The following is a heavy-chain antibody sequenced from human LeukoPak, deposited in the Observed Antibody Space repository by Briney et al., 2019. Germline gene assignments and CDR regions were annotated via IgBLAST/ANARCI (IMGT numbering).Heavy chain of an antibody. J-gene: IGHJ6*03. Sequence: SETLSLTCTVSGGSISSYYWSWIRQPPGKGLERIGYIYTSGSTNYNPSLKSRVTISVDTSKNQFSLKLSSVTAADTAVYYCARQGAEDYYYYMDVWGKGTTVTVSS. CDR1: GGSISSYY. CDR3: ARQGAEDYYYYMDV. CDR2: IYTSGST. D-gene: IGHD1-26*01. V-gene: IGHV4-4*09.